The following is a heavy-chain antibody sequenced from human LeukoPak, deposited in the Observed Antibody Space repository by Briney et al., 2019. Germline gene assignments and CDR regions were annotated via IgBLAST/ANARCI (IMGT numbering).Heavy chain of an antibody. J-gene: IGHJ3*02. V-gene: IGHV1-69*13. CDR1: GGTFSSYA. CDR2: IIPIFGTA. CDR3: ARGGNDFWSGAFDI. Sequence: SVKVSCKASGGTFSSYAISWVRQAPGQGLEWMGGIIPIFGTANYAQKFQGRVTITADESTSTAYMELSSLRSEDTAVYYCARGGNDFWSGAFDIWGQGTMVTVSS. D-gene: IGHD3-3*01.